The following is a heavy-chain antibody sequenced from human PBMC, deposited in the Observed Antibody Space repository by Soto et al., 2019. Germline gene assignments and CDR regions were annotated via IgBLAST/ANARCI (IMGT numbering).Heavy chain of an antibody. Sequence: QVQLVQSGAEVKKPGASVKVSCKASGYTFTSYAMHWVRQAPGQRLEWMGWINAGNGNTKYSQKFQGRVTITRDTSASIAYMELSSMRSEDTAVYYCARARLYGSGSYYPLDYWGQGTLVTVSS. V-gene: IGHV1-3*01. J-gene: IGHJ4*02. CDR2: INAGNGNT. CDR1: GYTFTSYA. D-gene: IGHD3-10*01. CDR3: ARARLYGSGSYYPLDY.